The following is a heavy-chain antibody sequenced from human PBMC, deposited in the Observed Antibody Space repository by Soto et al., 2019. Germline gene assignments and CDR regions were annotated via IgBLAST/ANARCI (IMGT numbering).Heavy chain of an antibody. CDR3: ARDRGSNWGLNDAFDI. CDR2: VFYTGRA. D-gene: IGHD7-27*01. Sequence: QVQLQESGPGLVEASETLSLTCTVSGGSLGSYYWSWIRQPPGKGLEWIGYVFYTGRANYNASLKSRVSISLDTSKNQFSLKLKSVTAADTAVYYCARDRGSNWGLNDAFDIWGQGTVVTVSA. CDR1: GGSLGSYY. J-gene: IGHJ3*02. V-gene: IGHV4-59*01.